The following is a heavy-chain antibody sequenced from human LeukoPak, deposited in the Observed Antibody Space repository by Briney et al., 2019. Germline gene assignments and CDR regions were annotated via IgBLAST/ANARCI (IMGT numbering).Heavy chain of an antibody. CDR1: GFTFSSYS. J-gene: IGHJ6*03. V-gene: IGHV3-21*01. CDR3: ARDLGGLYYYYMDV. D-gene: IGHD1-26*01. Sequence: GGSLRLSCAASGFTFSSYSMNWVRQAPGKGLEWVSSISSSSSYIYYADSVKGRFTISRDNAKNSLYLQMNSLRAEDTAVYYCARDLGGLYYYYMDVWGKGTTVTVSS. CDR2: ISSSSSYI.